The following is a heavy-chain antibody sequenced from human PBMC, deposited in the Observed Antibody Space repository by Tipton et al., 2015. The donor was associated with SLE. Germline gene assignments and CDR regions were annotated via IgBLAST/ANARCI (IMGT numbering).Heavy chain of an antibody. D-gene: IGHD3-9*01. CDR2: IYPGDSDT. V-gene: IGHV5-51*03. CDR3: ARQPNVYNIFTGSQVYFFDL. J-gene: IGHJ4*02. Sequence: QLVQSGAEVKKPGESLKISCKGSGYSFTNYWIGWVRQMPGKGLEWVGIIYPGDSDTRYSPSFQGQVTISADKSTSTVYLQWSSLKASDTGMYYCARQPNVYNIFTGSQVYFFDLWGQGTLVTVSS. CDR1: GYSFTNYW.